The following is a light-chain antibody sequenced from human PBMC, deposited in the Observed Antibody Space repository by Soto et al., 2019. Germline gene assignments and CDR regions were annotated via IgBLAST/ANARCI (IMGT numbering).Light chain of an antibody. J-gene: IGKJ5*01. CDR3: QQYENLPT. CDR2: DAS. V-gene: IGKV1-33*01. CDR1: QTISTL. Sequence: IQMTQSPSTLSASVGARVTITCQASQTISTLLAWYQHRPGKAPNLLIYDASNLEAGVPSRFRGSGSGTDFTFTISRLQPEDIATYYCQQYENLPTFGQGTRLEIK.